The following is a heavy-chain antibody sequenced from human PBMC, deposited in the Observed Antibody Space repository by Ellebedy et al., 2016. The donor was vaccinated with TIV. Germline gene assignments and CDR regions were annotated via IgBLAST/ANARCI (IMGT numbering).Heavy chain of an antibody. J-gene: IGHJ3*02. CDR3: ARDRGITIFDSAFDI. CDR1: GFTFSSYG. V-gene: IGHV3-30*03. CDR2: ISYDGSNK. Sequence: GGSLRLSXAASGFTFSSYGMHWVRQAPGKGLEWVAVISYDGSNKYYADSVKGRFTISRDNSKNTLYLQMNSLRAEDTAVYYCARDRGITIFDSAFDIWGQGTMVTVSS. D-gene: IGHD3-3*01.